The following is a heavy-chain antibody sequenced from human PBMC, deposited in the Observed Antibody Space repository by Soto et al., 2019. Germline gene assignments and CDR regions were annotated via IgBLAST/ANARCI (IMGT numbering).Heavy chain of an antibody. Sequence: SETLSLTCTVSGGSISSYYRSWIRQPPGKGLEWIGYIYYSGSTNYNPSLKSRVTISVDTSKNQFSLKLSSVTAADTAVYYCARGRGTWIPDAFDIWGQGTMVTVSS. CDR1: GGSISSYY. CDR2: IYYSGST. D-gene: IGHD1-1*01. J-gene: IGHJ3*02. V-gene: IGHV4-59*01. CDR3: ARGRGTWIPDAFDI.